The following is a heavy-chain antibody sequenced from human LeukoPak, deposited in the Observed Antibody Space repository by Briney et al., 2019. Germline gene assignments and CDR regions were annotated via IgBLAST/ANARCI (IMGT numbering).Heavy chain of an antibody. CDR3: TRDPLSYYYGSGSYYTSYYYYGMDV. D-gene: IGHD3-10*01. Sequence: GGSLRLSCTASGFTLGDYAMSWVRQAPGKGLEWVGFIRSKAYGGTTEYAASVKGRFTISRDDSKSIAYLQMNSLKTEDTAVYYCTRDPLSYYYGSGSYYTSYYYYGMDVWGQGTTVTVSS. V-gene: IGHV3-49*04. J-gene: IGHJ6*02. CDR1: GFTLGDYA. CDR2: IRSKAYGGTT.